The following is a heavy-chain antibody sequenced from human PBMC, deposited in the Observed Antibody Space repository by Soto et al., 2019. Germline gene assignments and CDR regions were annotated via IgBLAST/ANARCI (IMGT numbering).Heavy chain of an antibody. V-gene: IGHV4-39*01. Sequence: QLQLQESGPGLVKPWETLSLTCTVSGDSISSSNYFWGWIRQPPGKGLEWIGTIFYSGSTYYNPYLKSLVTISVDTSKNQFSLRLISVTAADTALYYCARRYGWLYFDYWGQGSLVTVSS. CDR1: GDSISSSNYF. J-gene: IGHJ4*02. D-gene: IGHD6-19*01. CDR2: IFYSGST. CDR3: ARRYGWLYFDY.